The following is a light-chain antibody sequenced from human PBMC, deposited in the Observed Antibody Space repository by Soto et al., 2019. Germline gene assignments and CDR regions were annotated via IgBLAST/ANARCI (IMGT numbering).Light chain of an antibody. V-gene: IGKV1-39*01. CDR1: QSISSY. CDR3: QQSGSTPLT. CDR2: AAS. Sequence: DIQMTQSPASLSASVGDRVTLTCRASQSISSYFNWYQQKPGQAPKLLIYAASSWQSGVPSRFSGGGSGTDFTLTISSLQPEDFATYYCQQSGSTPLTFGGGTKVEIK. J-gene: IGKJ4*01.